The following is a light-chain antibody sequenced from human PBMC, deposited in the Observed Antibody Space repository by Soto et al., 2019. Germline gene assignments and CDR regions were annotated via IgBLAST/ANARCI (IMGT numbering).Light chain of an antibody. Sequence: DIQMTQSPSSLSASVGDRVSITCRASQSISSYLNWYQQRPGKAPKLLIYAASSLQSGVPSRFSGSGSGTAFTLTISSLQPEDFATYYCHQYKTYWTFGHGTKVDIK. CDR2: AAS. CDR1: QSISSY. J-gene: IGKJ1*01. V-gene: IGKV1-39*01. CDR3: HQYKTYWT.